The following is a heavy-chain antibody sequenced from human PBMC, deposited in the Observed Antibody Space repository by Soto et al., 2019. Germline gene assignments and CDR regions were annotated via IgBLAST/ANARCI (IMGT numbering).Heavy chain of an antibody. J-gene: IGHJ3*02. D-gene: IGHD2-8*02. CDR2: IIPIFGTA. Sequence: SVKVSCKASGGTFSSCAISWVRQAPGQGLEWMGGIIPIFGTANYAQKFQGRVTITADESTSTAYMELSSLRSEDTAVYYCARDYWADPHAFDIWGQGTMVTVSS. V-gene: IGHV1-69*13. CDR3: ARDYWADPHAFDI. CDR1: GGTFSSCA.